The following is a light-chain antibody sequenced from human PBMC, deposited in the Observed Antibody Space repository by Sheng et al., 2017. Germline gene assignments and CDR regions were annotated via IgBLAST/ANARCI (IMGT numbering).Light chain of an antibody. V-gene: IGKV3-20*01. CDR2: GAT. J-gene: IGKJ3*01. Sequence: DIVMTQSPATLSVSLGERATLSCTASQNINNDVAWYQQRPGQAPRLLFYGATRRATGIPDRFSGSGSGTDFTLTISRLEPEDFAVYYCQQYVNSFTFGPGTTVDIK. CDR3: QQYVNSFT. CDR1: QNINND.